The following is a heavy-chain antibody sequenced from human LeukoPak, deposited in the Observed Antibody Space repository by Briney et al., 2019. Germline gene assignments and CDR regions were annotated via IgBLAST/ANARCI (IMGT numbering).Heavy chain of an antibody. Sequence: SETLSLTCAVSGGSISSSNWWSWVRQPPGKGLEWIGEIYHSGSTNYNPSLKSRVTISVDKSKNQFSLKLGSMTAADTAVYYCARGDLVGATRHNYYYYMDVWGKGTTVTVSS. CDR2: IYHSGST. CDR3: ARGDLVGATRHNYYYYMDV. D-gene: IGHD1-26*01. CDR1: GGSISSSNW. V-gene: IGHV4-4*02. J-gene: IGHJ6*03.